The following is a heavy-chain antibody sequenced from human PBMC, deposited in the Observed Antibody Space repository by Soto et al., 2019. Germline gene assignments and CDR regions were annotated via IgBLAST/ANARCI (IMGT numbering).Heavy chain of an antibody. CDR1: GYSFTSCW. CDR3: ARRSGSYSLAHYYYGMDV. J-gene: IGHJ6*02. D-gene: IGHD1-26*01. Sequence: GESLKISCKGSGYSFTSCWIGWVRQMPGKGLEWMGIIYPGDSDTRYSPSFQGQVTISADKSISTAYLQWSSLKASDTAMYYCARRSGSYSLAHYYYGMDVWGQGTTVTVSS. CDR2: IYPGDSDT. V-gene: IGHV5-51*01.